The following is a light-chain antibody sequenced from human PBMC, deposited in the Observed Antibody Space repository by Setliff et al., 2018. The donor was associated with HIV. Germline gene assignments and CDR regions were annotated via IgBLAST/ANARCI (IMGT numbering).Light chain of an antibody. CDR1: SSDVGGYNY. J-gene: IGLJ1*01. CDR2: DVG. V-gene: IGLV2-14*03. Sequence: QSALTQPASVFGSPGQSITISCTGTSSDVGGYNYVSWYQQHPGKAPKLMIYDVGNRPSGVSNRFSGSKSGNTASLTISGLQAEDGADYYCSSYTSSSTYVFGTGTKVTVL. CDR3: SSYTSSSTYV.